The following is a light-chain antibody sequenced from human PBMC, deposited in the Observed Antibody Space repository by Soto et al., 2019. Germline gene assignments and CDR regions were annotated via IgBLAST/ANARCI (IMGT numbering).Light chain of an antibody. CDR1: SGSVSNTYY. V-gene: IGLV8-61*01. J-gene: IGLJ2*01. CDR2: STN. Sequence: QAVVTQEPSFSVSPGGTVTLTCGLTSGSVSNTYYPSWYQQTPGQAPRTLIYSTNIRSSGVPDRFSGSILGNKAALTITGAQADDESDYHCMLYMGGGLVVFGGGTKLTV. CDR3: MLYMGGGLVV.